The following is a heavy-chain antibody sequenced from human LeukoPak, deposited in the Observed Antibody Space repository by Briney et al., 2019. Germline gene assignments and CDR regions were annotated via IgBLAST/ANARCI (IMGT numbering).Heavy chain of an antibody. Sequence: GGSLRLSCAASGFTFSSYAMSWVRQAPGKGLEWVSAISGSGGSTYYADSVKGRFTISRDNSKNTLYLQMNSLRAEDTAVYYCAKGKEQRSLEWLLYYWGQGTLVTVSS. V-gene: IGHV3-23*01. CDR3: AKGKEQRSLEWLLYY. CDR1: GFTFSSYA. D-gene: IGHD3-3*01. CDR2: ISGSGGST. J-gene: IGHJ4*02.